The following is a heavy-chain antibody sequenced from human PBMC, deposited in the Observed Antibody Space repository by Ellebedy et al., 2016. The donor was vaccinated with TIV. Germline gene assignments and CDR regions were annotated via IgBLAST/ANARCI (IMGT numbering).Heavy chain of an antibody. V-gene: IGHV4-39*01. J-gene: IGHJ5*02. D-gene: IGHD3-10*01. CDR1: GGSISRSSSY. CDR3: ARWFGELLYVRWFDP. Sequence: SETLSLTCTVSGGSISRSSSYWGWIRQPPGKGLEWLGSIYFNGRTFYNPSLKSRVTISLDTSKNQFSLKLSSVTVADTAVYYCARWFGELLYVRWFDPWGQGILVTVSS. CDR2: IYFNGRT.